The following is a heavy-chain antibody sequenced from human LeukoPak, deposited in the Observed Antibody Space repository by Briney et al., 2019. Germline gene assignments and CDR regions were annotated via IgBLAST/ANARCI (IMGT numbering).Heavy chain of an antibody. Sequence: ASVKVSCKASGYTFTSYDINWVRQATGQGLEWMGWMNPNSGNTGYAQKFQGRVTITRNTSMSTAYMELSSLRSEDTAVYYCARESYSSGWYGYYYYYMDVWGKGTTVTVSS. D-gene: IGHD6-19*01. CDR2: MNPNSGNT. CDR3: ARESYSSGWYGYYYYYMDV. J-gene: IGHJ6*03. V-gene: IGHV1-8*03. CDR1: GYTFTSYD.